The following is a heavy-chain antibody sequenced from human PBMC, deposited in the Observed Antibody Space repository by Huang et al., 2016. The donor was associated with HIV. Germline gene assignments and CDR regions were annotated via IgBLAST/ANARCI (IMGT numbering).Heavy chain of an antibody. CDR2: INPNAGNT. CDR1: GYTFTNYD. V-gene: IGHV1-8*02. CDR3: ARSAYGDLDY. D-gene: IGHD4-17*01. Sequence: QVHLVQSGAEVKKPGASVKVSCKASGYTFTNYDINWVRQAPGRGLVWMWWINPNAGNTGFAQNFQGRVTTTRKTSRTTAYMELTSLTAEDTAVYYCARSAYGDLDYWGLGTLVIVSS. J-gene: IGHJ4*02.